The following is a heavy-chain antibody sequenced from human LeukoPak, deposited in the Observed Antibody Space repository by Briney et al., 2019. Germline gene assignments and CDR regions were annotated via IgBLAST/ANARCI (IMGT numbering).Heavy chain of an antibody. CDR2: ISYDGSNK. D-gene: IGHD6-13*01. CDR3: AREMETMVAAAPGK. J-gene: IGHJ4*02. Sequence: GGSLRLSCAASGFTFSSYAMHWVRQAPGKGLEWVAVISYDGSNKYYADSVKGRFTISRDNSKNTLYLQMNSLRAEDTAVYYCAREMETMVAAAPGKWGQGTLVTVSS. V-gene: IGHV3-30-3*01. CDR1: GFTFSSYA.